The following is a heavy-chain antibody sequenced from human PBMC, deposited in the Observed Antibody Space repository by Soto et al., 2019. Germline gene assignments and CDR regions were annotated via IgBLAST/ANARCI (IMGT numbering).Heavy chain of an antibody. V-gene: IGHV3-43*01. CDR1: GFNFNDFI. CDR2: ITSNGDST. CDR3: ARDLGGSSDS. Sequence: GGSLRLSCAASGFNFNDFITHWVRQSPTAGLEWVSLITSNGDSTHYADFVKGRFFISRDNTMNSLYLQMNNLRTEDAALYYCARDLGGSSDSWGQGTLVTVSS. J-gene: IGHJ4*02.